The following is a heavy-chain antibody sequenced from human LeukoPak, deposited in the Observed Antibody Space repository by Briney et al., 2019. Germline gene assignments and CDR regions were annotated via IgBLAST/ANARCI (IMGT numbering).Heavy chain of an antibody. CDR1: GGSISSYY. V-gene: IGHV4-59*01. CDR3: ARAQRYSSGWYGMDV. J-gene: IGHJ6*02. D-gene: IGHD6-19*01. Sequence: PSETLSLTCTVSGGSISSYYWSWIRQPPGKGLEWIGYIYYSGSTNYNPSLKSRVTISVDTSKNQFSLKLSSVTAADTAVYYCARAQRYSSGWYGMDVWGQGTTVTVSS. CDR2: IYYSGST.